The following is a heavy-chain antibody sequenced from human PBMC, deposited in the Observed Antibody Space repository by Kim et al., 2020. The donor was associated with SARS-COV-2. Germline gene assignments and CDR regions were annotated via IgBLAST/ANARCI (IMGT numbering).Heavy chain of an antibody. CDR3: ARDGGGLGGVVVPAAIDYFDY. J-gene: IGHJ4*02. D-gene: IGHD2-2*01. V-gene: IGHV3-74*01. Sequence: FTISRDNAKNTRYLQMNSLRAEDTAVYYCARDGGGLGGVVVPAAIDYFDYWGQGTLVTVSS.